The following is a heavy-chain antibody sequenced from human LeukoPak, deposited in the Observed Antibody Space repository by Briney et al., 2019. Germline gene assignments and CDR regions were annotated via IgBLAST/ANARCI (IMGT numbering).Heavy chain of an antibody. V-gene: IGHV3-53*01. D-gene: IGHD6-13*01. Sequence: GGSLRLSCAASGFTVSSKYMSWVRQAPGKGLEWVSVIYSGGSTYYVDSVKGRFTISRDNSKNTVDLQMNSLRVEDTAVYYCTMRGNTWYDCWGQGTLVTVSS. CDR2: IYSGGST. CDR1: GFTVSSKY. J-gene: IGHJ4*02. CDR3: TMRGNTWYDC.